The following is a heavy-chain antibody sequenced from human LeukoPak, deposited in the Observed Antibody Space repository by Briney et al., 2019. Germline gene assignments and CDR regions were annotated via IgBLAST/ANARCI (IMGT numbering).Heavy chain of an antibody. CDR1: GFTFSDYY. Sequence: GGSLRLSCAASGFTFSDYYMSWIRQAPGKGLEWVSYISSSGSTIYYADSVKGRFTISRDNAKNSLYLQMNSLRAEDTAVYYCARGKFLLHYYYMDVWGKGTTVTISS. V-gene: IGHV3-11*04. CDR3: ARGKFLLHYYYMDV. D-gene: IGHD3-10*01. J-gene: IGHJ6*03. CDR2: ISSSGSTI.